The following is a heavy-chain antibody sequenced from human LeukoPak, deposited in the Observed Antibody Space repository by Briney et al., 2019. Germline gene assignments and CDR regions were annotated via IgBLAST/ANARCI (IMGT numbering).Heavy chain of an antibody. CDR2: IYHSGST. Sequence: SETLSLTCTVSGYSISSGYYWGWIRQPPGKGLEWIGSIYHSGSTYYNPSLKSRVTISVDTSKNQFSLKLSSVTAADTAVYYCASFWSGYYLYYFDYWGQGTLVTVSS. D-gene: IGHD3-3*01. J-gene: IGHJ4*02. CDR3: ASFWSGYYLYYFDY. CDR1: GYSISSGYY. V-gene: IGHV4-38-2*02.